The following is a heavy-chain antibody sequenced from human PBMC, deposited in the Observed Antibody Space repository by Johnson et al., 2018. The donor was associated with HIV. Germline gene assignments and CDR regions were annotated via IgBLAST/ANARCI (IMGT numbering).Heavy chain of an antibody. CDR2: INWNGGST. J-gene: IGHJ3*02. CDR3: AKVALTTVTTPGRDAFDI. V-gene: IGHV3-20*04. CDR1: GFTFDDYG. D-gene: IGHD4-17*01. Sequence: VQLVESGGGVVRPGGSLRLSCAASGFTFDDYGMSWVRQAPGKGLEWVSGINWNGGSTGYADSVKGRFTISRDNSKNTLYLQMNSLRAEETAVYYCAKVALTTVTTPGRDAFDIWGPGTMVTVSS.